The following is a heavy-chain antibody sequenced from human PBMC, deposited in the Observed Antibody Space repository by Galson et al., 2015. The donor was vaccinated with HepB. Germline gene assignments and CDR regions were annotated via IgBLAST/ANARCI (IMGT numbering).Heavy chain of an antibody. V-gene: IGHV3-21*01. CDR1: GFTFSNSN. D-gene: IGHD2-15*01. J-gene: IGHJ6*03. CDR3: ARGENCGSGGCSFSYYYMDV. Sequence: SLRLSCAASGFTFSNSNMSWVRQAPGKGLEWISSFSISISYIYYADSVKGRFTISRDNAKNSLYLQMDSLRAEDTAVYYCARGENCGSGGCSFSYYYMDVWGKGTTVTVSS. CDR2: FSISISYI.